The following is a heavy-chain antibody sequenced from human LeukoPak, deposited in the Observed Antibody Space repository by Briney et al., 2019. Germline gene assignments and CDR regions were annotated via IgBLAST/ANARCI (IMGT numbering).Heavy chain of an antibody. V-gene: IGHV3-11*01. CDR3: ARDYGDPNYYYYMDV. CDR1: GFTFSDYY. Sequence: PGGSLRLSCAASGFTFSDYYMSWIRQAPGKGLEWVSYISSSGSTIYYADSVKGRFTISRDNAKNSLYLQMNSLRAEDTAVYYCARDYGDPNYYYYMDVWGKGTTATVSS. J-gene: IGHJ6*03. D-gene: IGHD4-17*01. CDR2: ISSSGSTI.